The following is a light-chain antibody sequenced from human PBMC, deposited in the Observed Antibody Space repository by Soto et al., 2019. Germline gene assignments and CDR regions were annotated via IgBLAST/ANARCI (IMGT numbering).Light chain of an antibody. J-gene: IGLJ2*01. CDR3: SSYAGTNLVV. V-gene: IGLV2-8*01. Sequence: QSVLTQPPSASGSPGQSVTISCTGTSSDVGGYNYVSWYQQHPGEAPKLMIYEVTKRPSGVPDRFSASKSGNTASLTVSGLQAEDEGDYYCSSYAGTNLVVFGGGTQLTVL. CDR1: SSDVGGYNY. CDR2: EVT.